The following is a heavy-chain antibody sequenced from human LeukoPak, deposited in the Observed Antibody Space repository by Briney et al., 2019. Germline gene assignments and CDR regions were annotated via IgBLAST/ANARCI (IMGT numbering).Heavy chain of an antibody. CDR2: MNPNSGNA. CDR3: ARDQGPYYYDSSGSGFDP. J-gene: IGHJ5*02. V-gene: IGHV1-8*01. CDR1: GYTFTSYD. Sequence: ASVKVSCKASGYTFTSYDISWVRQATGQGLEWMGWMNPNSGNAGYAQRFQGRVTMTRNNSISTAYMELTSLRSEDTAVYYCARDQGPYYYDSSGSGFDPWGQGTLVTVSS. D-gene: IGHD3-22*01.